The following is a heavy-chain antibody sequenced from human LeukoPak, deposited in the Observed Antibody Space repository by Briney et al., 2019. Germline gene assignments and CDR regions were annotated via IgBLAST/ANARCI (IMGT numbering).Heavy chain of an antibody. Sequence: SVKVSCKASGGPLNTYVIDWVRQVPGHGLEWMGRIIPLFGAPSYAQRFQGNVTISADKSTDTTYMELTRLTSEDTAVYYCTMGPTASLGRPFERWGQGTLVTVSS. D-gene: IGHD3-9*01. CDR3: TMGPTASLGRPFER. CDR2: IIPLFGAP. V-gene: IGHV1-69*06. J-gene: IGHJ4*02. CDR1: GGPLNTYV.